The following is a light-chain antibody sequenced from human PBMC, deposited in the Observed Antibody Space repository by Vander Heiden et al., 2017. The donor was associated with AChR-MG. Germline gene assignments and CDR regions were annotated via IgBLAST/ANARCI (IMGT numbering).Light chain of an antibody. CDR2: EVS. CDR1: TSDVGTYNL. V-gene: IGLV2-23*02. CDR3: SSYSGSRTLV. Sequence: QSALTQPASVSGSPGQLITISCTGTTSDVGTYNLVSWYQQHPDKAPKLIIYEVSKRPSGVSNRFSGSKSGNTASLTISGLQAEDEADYYCSSYSGSRTLVFGGGTKLTVL. J-gene: IGLJ3*02.